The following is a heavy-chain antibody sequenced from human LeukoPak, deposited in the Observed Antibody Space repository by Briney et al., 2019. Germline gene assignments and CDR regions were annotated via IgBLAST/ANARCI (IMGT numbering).Heavy chain of an antibody. CDR1: GFSVRDFW. Sequence: GGSLRLSCAASGFSVRDFWMAWVRQTPEKGLEFVANIDQGGSVRNYMDSLKGRCTISRDNAKKSLYLEINSLRADDTAVYCCARDPESSSFDLWGRGALVTVSS. D-gene: IGHD6-13*01. V-gene: IGHV3-7*01. CDR2: IDQGGSVR. CDR3: ARDPESSSFDL. J-gene: IGHJ4*02.